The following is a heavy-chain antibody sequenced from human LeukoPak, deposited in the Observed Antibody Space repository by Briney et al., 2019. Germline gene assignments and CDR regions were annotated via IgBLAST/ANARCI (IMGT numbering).Heavy chain of an antibody. CDR2: INPSGGST. V-gene: IGHV1-46*01. CDR1: GYTFTSYG. D-gene: IGHD2-2*01. J-gene: IGHJ5*02. Sequence: ASVKVSCKASGYTFTSYGISWVRQAPGQGLEWMGIINPSGGSTSYAQKFQGRVTMTRDTSTSTVYMELSSLRSEDTAVYYCARGYCSSTSCLPRPRNWFDPWGQGTLVTVSS. CDR3: ARGYCSSTSCLPRPRNWFDP.